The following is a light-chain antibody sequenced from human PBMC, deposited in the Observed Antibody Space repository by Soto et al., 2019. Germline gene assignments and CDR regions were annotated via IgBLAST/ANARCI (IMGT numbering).Light chain of an antibody. J-gene: IGKJ4*01. CDR3: QQTYRTPLT. Sequence: DIQMTQFPLSLSASVGDRVTITCRASQTIRSHLNWYQQKPGEAPKIVIYATSTLQSGAPSRFNGSVSGTDFTLTISSLQPEDFATYYCQQTYRTPLTFGGGTKVEIK. CDR2: ATS. V-gene: IGKV1-39*01. CDR1: QTIRSH.